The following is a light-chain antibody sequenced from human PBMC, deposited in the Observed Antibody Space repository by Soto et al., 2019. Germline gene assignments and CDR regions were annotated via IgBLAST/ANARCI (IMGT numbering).Light chain of an antibody. CDR2: GAS. V-gene: IGKV3-20*01. CDR3: QQYETSPRT. CDR1: QSVSSNF. Sequence: EIVLTQSPVTLSLSPGERTTLSCRASQSVSSNFLDWYQQKPGQAPRLLIYGASSRAAGIPDRFSGSGSGTDFTLTISRLEPEDFAVYYCQQYETSPRTFGQGTKVDI. J-gene: IGKJ1*01.